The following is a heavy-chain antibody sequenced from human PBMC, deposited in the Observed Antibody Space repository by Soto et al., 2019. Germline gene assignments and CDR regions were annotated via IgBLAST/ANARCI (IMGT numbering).Heavy chain of an antibody. CDR1: GDSVSSDSAV. D-gene: IGHD3-10*01. V-gene: IGHV6-1*01. CDR2: TYYRSKWYI. J-gene: IGHJ4*02. CDR3: AGSGSFYHY. Sequence: SRTLSLTCAISGDSVSSDSAVWTWIRQSPSRGLEWLGRTYYRSKWYIDYAVSVKSRITINPDTSKNQFSLQLNSVTPEDTAVYYCAGSGSFYHYWGQGTLATVSS.